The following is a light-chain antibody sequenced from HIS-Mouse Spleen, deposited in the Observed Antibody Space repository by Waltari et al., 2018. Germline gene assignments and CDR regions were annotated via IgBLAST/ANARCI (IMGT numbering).Light chain of an antibody. CDR1: SRDVGGYHY. Sequence: QSALTQPASVSGSPGQSITISCTGTSRDVGGYHYVSWYQQHPGKAPKLMIYAVSNRPSGVSNRFSGSKSGNTASLTISGLQAEDEADYYCSSYTSSSTWVFGGGTKLTVL. CDR3: SSYTSSSTWV. V-gene: IGLV2-14*03. CDR2: AVS. J-gene: IGLJ3*02.